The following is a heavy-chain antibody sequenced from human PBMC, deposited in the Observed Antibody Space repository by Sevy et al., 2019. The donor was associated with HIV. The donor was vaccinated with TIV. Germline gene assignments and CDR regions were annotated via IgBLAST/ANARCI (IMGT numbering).Heavy chain of an antibody. V-gene: IGHV3-15*07. CDR2: IRSETDGGTA. D-gene: IGHD2-15*01. CDR1: GFTFSHAW. Sequence: GGSLKLSCAASGFTFSHAWMNWVRQAPGKGLEWVGRIRSETDGGTADYAAPVKARFTISRHDSKNTLYLQMNSLKIEDTAVYYCTTEQGYCDGGSCSDFDYWGQGTLVTVSS. CDR3: TTEQGYCDGGSCSDFDY. J-gene: IGHJ4*02.